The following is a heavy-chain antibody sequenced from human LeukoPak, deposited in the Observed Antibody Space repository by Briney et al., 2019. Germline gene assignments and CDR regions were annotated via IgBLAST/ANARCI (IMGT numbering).Heavy chain of an antibody. Sequence: GGSLRLSCAASGFTIDAYAMHWVRQPPGKGLEWVSLINADGGRTYYADSVKGRFTISRDNSKNSLYLQMNSLRTEDTALYYCATWAFYHGLDVWRQGTTVTVSS. CDR1: GFTIDAYA. J-gene: IGHJ6*02. CDR2: INADGGRT. D-gene: IGHD2/OR15-2a*01. CDR3: ATWAFYHGLDV. V-gene: IGHV3-43*02.